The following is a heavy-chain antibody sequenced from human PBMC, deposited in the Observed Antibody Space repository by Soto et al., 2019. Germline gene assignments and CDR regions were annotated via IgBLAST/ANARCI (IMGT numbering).Heavy chain of an antibody. D-gene: IGHD3-10*01. CDR1: GFTLSSYW. CDR2: MSGTAGNT. V-gene: IGHV3-23*01. Sequence: GGSLRLSCEASGFTLSSYWMHWIRQAPGKGLLWVSTMSGTAGNTYYADSVKGRFTISRDNSKNTLYLQMNSLRAEDTAVYYCAKKYYFGSGSYVFYFDYWGQGTLVTVSS. J-gene: IGHJ4*02. CDR3: AKKYYFGSGSYVFYFDY.